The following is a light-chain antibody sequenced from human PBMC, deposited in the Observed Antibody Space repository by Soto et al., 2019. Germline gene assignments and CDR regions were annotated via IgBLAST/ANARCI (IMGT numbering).Light chain of an antibody. Sequence: EIVLTQSPGTLSLSPGERATLSCRASQSVSSSYLAWYQQKPGQAPRLLIYGASSRATGIPDRFSGSGSVTDFTLTISSLESEAFAVYYCHQYDSLPLTFGGVTKVEIK. CDR1: QSVSSSY. V-gene: IGKV3-20*01. CDR2: GAS. J-gene: IGKJ4*01. CDR3: HQYDSLPLT.